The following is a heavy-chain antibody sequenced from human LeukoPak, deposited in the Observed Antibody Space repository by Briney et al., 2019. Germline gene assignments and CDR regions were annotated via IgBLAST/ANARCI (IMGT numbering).Heavy chain of an antibody. D-gene: IGHD2-21*02. Sequence: SETLSLTCTVSGGSISSYYWSWIRQPPGKGLEWMGYIYYSGSTNYNPSLKSRVTISVDTSKNQFSLKLSSVTAADTAVYYCAREAYCGGDCYYFDYWGQGTLVTVSS. V-gene: IGHV4-59*01. CDR3: AREAYCGGDCYYFDY. CDR2: IYYSGST. J-gene: IGHJ4*02. CDR1: GGSISSYY.